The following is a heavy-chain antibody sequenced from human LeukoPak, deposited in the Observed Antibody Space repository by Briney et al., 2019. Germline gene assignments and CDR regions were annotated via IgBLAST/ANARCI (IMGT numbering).Heavy chain of an antibody. CDR2: INPSGGST. CDR1: GYTFTSYY. D-gene: IGHD6-19*01. Sequence: ASVKVSCKASGYTFTSYYMHWVRQAPGQGLEWMGIINPSGGSTSCAQKFQGRVTMTRDTSTSTVYMELSSLRSEDTAVYYCARAEAVALLDYWGQGTLVTVSS. V-gene: IGHV1-46*01. J-gene: IGHJ4*02. CDR3: ARAEAVALLDY.